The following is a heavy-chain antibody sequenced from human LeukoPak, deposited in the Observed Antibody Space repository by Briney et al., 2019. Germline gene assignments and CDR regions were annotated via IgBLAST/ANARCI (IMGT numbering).Heavy chain of an antibody. Sequence: PGGSLRLSCAASGFTFSNYGMHWVRQAPGKGLEWVAFIRSDGSIIYYADSVKGRFTISRDNSKNTVYLQMNSLRAEDTAVYYCAKDINFGGFPFDYWGQGTLVTVSS. J-gene: IGHJ4*02. D-gene: IGHD3-3*01. V-gene: IGHV3-30*02. CDR1: GFTFSNYG. CDR2: IRSDGSII. CDR3: AKDINFGGFPFDY.